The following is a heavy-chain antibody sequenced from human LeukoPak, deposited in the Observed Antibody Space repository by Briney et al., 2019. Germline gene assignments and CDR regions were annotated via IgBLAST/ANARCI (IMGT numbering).Heavy chain of an antibody. CDR1: GGTFSNYA. CDR2: IITNYGTT. CDR3: ARPRTYYDFWRGYPPFDY. D-gene: IGHD3-3*01. V-gene: IGHV1-69*13. Sequence: SVKVSCKASGGTFSNYAISWVRQAPGQGLEWMGGIITNYGTTNYAQKYQGRVTITADESTTTVYTELSSLRSEDTAVYYCARPRTYYDFWRGYPPFDYWGQGTLVTVSS. J-gene: IGHJ4*02.